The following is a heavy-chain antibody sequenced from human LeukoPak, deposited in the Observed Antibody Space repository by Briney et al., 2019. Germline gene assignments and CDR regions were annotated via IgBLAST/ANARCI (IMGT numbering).Heavy chain of an antibody. V-gene: IGHV4-59*08. D-gene: IGHD6-19*01. J-gene: IGHJ4*02. CDR3: ARHHRMIPYSSGWYGIGY. CDR2: IYYSGST. Sequence: PSETLSLTCAVYGGSISSYYWSWIRQPPGKGLEWIGYIYYSGSTNYNPSLKSRVTISVDTSKNQFSLKLSSVTAADTAVYYCARHHRMIPYSSGWYGIGYWGQGTLVTVSS. CDR1: GGSISSYY.